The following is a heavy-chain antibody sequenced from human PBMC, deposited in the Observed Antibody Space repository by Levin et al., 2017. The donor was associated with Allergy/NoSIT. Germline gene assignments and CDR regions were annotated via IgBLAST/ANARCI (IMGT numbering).Heavy chain of an antibody. CDR1: GFTFSSYG. D-gene: IGHD6-19*01. V-gene: IGHV3-30*18. J-gene: IGHJ3*02. Sequence: GGSLRLSCAASGFTFSSYGMHWVRQAPGKGLEWVAVISSDGRKKFYADSVHGRFTISRDNSKNTLDLQMNSLRAEDTAVDYCAKDVYGSGWYPLGNDVFEMWGQGTKGSVYS. CDR2: ISSDGRKK. CDR3: AKDVYGSGWYPLGNDVFEM.